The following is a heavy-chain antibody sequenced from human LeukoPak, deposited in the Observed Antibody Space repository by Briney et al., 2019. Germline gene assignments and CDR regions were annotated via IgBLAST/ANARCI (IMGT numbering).Heavy chain of an antibody. CDR3: ARGSVGWGYYYYGMDV. CDR1: GYTFTSYD. D-gene: IGHD6-19*01. J-gene: IGHJ6*02. Sequence: ASVKVSCKASGYTFTSYDINWVRQATGQGLEWMGWMNPNSGNTGYAQKFQGRVTMTRNTSISTAYMELSSLRSEETAVYYCARGSVGWGYYYYGMDVWGQGTTVTVSS. CDR2: MNPNSGNT. V-gene: IGHV1-8*01.